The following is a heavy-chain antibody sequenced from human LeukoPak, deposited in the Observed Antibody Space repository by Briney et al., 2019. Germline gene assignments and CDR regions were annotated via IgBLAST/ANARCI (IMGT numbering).Heavy chain of an antibody. V-gene: IGHV3-64*01. Sequence: GGSLRLSCAASGFTFSSYAMHWVRQAPGKGLEYVSAISSNGGSTYYANSVKGRFTISRDNPKNTLYLQMGSLRAEDMAVYYCARGYSSGWYHAFDIWGQGTMVTVSS. CDR2: ISSNGGST. D-gene: IGHD6-19*01. CDR1: GFTFSSYA. J-gene: IGHJ3*02. CDR3: ARGYSSGWYHAFDI.